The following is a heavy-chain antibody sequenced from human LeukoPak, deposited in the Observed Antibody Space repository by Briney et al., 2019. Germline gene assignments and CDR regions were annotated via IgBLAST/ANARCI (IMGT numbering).Heavy chain of an antibody. D-gene: IGHD1-26*01. J-gene: IGHJ4*02. CDR2: IYNTGRT. CDR3: ARQGELAIDY. V-gene: IGHV4-59*08. CDR1: GGSITNYY. Sequence: PSETLSLTCSVSGGSITNYYWSWIRQSPGKGLEWIGFIYNTGRTNYNPSLQSRVTMSIDTSKIQFSLKLSSVTAADTAVYYCARQGELAIDYWGQGTLVTVSS.